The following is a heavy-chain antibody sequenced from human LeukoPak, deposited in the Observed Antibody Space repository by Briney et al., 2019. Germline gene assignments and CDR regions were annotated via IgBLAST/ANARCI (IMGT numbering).Heavy chain of an antibody. CDR2: MNPNSGNT. CDR3: VKESGAVFGPDYFDS. V-gene: IGHV1-8*01. D-gene: IGHD6-19*01. J-gene: IGHJ4*02. CDR1: GYTFTSYD. Sequence: ASVNVSCKASGYTFTSYDINWVRQATGQGLEWMGWMNPNSGNTGYAQKFQGRVAMTRDNSITTAYMELSSLRSEDTAVYYCVKESGAVFGPDYFDSWGQGTLVTVSS.